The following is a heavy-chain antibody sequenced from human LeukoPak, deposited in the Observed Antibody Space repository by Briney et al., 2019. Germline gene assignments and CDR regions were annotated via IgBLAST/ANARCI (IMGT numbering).Heavy chain of an antibody. D-gene: IGHD3-22*01. V-gene: IGHV5-51*01. CDR1: GYSFTSYW. CDR3: ARRRYYDSSGYYLFDP. J-gene: IGHJ5*02. CDR2: IYPGDSDT. Sequence: GESLKISCKGSGYSFTSYWIGWARQVPGKGLEWMGIIYPGDSDTRYSPSFQGQVTISADKSISTAYLQWSSLKASDTAMYYCARRRYYDSSGYYLFDPWGQGTLVTVSS.